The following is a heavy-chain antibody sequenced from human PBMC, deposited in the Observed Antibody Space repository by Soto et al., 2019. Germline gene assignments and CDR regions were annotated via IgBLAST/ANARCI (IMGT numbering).Heavy chain of an antibody. CDR2: ISSGGINI. CDR1: GFIFSIYE. J-gene: IGHJ4*02. V-gene: IGHV3-48*03. D-gene: IGHD1-7*01. Sequence: GALTLSRAASGFIFSIYEMNLVRQAPGEGLEWVSYISSGGINIHYADSVKGRFTISRDNAKNSLYLQMDNLRAEDTAVYYCARDHPNRNYGTCFDYWGQGTPVTVSS. CDR3: ARDHPNRNYGTCFDY.